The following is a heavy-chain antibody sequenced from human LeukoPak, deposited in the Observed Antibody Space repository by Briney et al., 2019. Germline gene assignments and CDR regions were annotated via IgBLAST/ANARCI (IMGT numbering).Heavy chain of an antibody. Sequence: GGSLRLSCAASGFIVNRNDMHWVRQVPGKGLEWVSGLLIAGEPYYARSVRGRFAISRDIAKNSLYLQMDSLGAGDTAVYYCARVATFDYWGQGTLVTVSS. CDR3: ARVATFDY. J-gene: IGHJ4*02. V-gene: IGHV3-13*05. CDR1: GFIVNRND. CDR2: LLIAGEP. D-gene: IGHD5-12*01.